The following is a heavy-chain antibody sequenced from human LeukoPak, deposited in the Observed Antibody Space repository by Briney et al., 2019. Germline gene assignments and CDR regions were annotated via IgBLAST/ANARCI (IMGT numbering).Heavy chain of an antibody. D-gene: IGHD5-18*01. CDR3: AKDLLSGYSYGTPYYGMDV. CDR2: ISYDGSNK. V-gene: IGHV3-30-3*01. J-gene: IGHJ6*02. Sequence: GGSLRLSCAASGFTFSSYAMHWVRQAPGKGLEWVAVISYDGSNKYYADSVKGRFTISRDNSKNTLYLQMNSLRAEDTAVYYCAKDLLSGYSYGTPYYGMDVWGQGTTVTVSS. CDR1: GFTFSSYA.